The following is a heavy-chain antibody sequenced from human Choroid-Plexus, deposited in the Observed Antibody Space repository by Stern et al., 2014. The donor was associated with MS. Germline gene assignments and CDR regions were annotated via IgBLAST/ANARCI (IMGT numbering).Heavy chain of an antibody. CDR1: GYIFTGYY. CDR2: INPNTGGT. V-gene: IGHV1-2*02. D-gene: IGHD3-3*01. CDR3: ARDQRGITIFAVVTDYYYLGMDV. J-gene: IGHJ6*02. Sequence: MQLVESGAEVKKPGASVKVSCKTSGYIFTGYYIHWVRQAPGQGLEWMAWINPNTGGTKYAQKFQGRVTMSRDTSISTAYVELSSLTSDDTAVYYCARDQRGITIFAVVTDYYYLGMDVWGQGTTVTVSS.